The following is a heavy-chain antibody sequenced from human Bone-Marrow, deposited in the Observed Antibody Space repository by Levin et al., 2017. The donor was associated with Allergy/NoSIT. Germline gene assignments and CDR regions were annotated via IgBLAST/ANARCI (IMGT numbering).Heavy chain of an antibody. CDR1: GFTISDYY. Sequence: GGSLRLSCAASGFTISDYYMSWIRQAPGKGLEWVSYIRSSSSYTNHADFVEGRFTISRDNAKNSLFLQMNSLRAEDSAVYYCARESGQLGYYNYYGMDVWGQGTTVTVSS. J-gene: IGHJ6*02. D-gene: IGHD6-13*01. CDR2: IRSSSSYT. V-gene: IGHV3-11*05. CDR3: ARESGQLGYYNYYGMDV.